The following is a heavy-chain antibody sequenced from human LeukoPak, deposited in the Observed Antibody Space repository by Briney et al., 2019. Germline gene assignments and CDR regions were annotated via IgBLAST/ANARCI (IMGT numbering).Heavy chain of an antibody. CDR2: ISGGST. J-gene: IGHJ3*02. D-gene: IGHD6-13*01. CDR1: GFTFSSYP. Sequence: PGGSLRLSCAASGFTFSSYPMSWVRQAPGKGLEWVSVISGGSTYYADSVKGRFTISRDNSKNTLYLQMSSLRAEDTAVYYCAKSESSSYYDAFDIWGQGTMVTVSS. CDR3: AKSESSSYYDAFDI. V-gene: IGHV3-23*01.